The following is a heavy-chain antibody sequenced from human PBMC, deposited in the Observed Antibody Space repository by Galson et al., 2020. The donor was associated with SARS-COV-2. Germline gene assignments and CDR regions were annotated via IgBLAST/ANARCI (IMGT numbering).Heavy chain of an antibody. CDR1: GLTISGYW. D-gene: IGHD5-12*01. CDR2: IKPDGTNK. J-gene: IGHJ4*02. V-gene: IGHV3-7*01. CDR3: VKDLGWLQFDY. Sequence: GGSLRLSCEAYGLTISGYWMNWVRQAPGKGLEWVAIIKPDGTNKNYEDSVRGRFTISRDNAKNSLYLQMNSLRAEDTDVYYCVKDLGWLQFDYWGQGTLVTVSA.